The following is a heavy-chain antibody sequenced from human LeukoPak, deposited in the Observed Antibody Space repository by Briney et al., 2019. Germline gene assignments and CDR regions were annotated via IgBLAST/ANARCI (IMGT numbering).Heavy chain of an antibody. CDR1: GFTFSTYS. CDR2: IRGGAENT. D-gene: IGHD2/OR15-2a*01. V-gene: IGHV3-23*01. Sequence: GGSLRLSCAASGFTFSTYSMSWVRQAPGKGLEWVSAIRGGAENTYYADSVRGRFTISRDNYKDTLTLQMNSLRAEDTAIYYCAILSWDGRGTFSWGQGTLVTVSS. J-gene: IGHJ5*02. CDR3: AILSWDGRGTFS.